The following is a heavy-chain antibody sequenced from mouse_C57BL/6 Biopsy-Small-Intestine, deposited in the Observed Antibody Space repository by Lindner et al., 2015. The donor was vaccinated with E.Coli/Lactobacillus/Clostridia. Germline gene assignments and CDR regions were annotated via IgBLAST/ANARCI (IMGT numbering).Heavy chain of an antibody. V-gene: IGHV1-81*01. Sequence: VQLQESGAELARPGASVKWSCKASGYTFASYGISWVKQRTGQGPEWIGEIYPTSGNTYYNEKFKGKATLTADKSSSTAFMELRSLTSEYSAVYFCARRYPYAMDYWGQGTSVTVSS. CDR1: GYTFASYG. CDR3: ARRYPYAMDY. D-gene: IGHD1-1*01. CDR2: IYPTSGNT. J-gene: IGHJ4*01.